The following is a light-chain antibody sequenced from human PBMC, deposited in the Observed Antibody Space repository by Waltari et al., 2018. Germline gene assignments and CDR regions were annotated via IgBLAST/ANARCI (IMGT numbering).Light chain of an antibody. J-gene: IGKJ5*01. CDR3: QQYYSFPIT. V-gene: IGKV1D-8*02. Sequence: AIWMTQSPSLLSASTGDRITISCRMSQGIYSYLAWYQKKPGKAPELLIYAVSTLQRGVPSRFRGSGSGTDFTLTISCLHSEDFATYYCQQYYSFPITFGQGTRLEIK. CDR1: QGIYSY. CDR2: AVS.